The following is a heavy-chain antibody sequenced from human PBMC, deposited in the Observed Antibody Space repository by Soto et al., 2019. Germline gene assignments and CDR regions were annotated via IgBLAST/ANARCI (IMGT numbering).Heavy chain of an antibody. CDR2: ITSDGSGT. V-gene: IGHV3-74*01. CDR3: VRHFDK. Sequence: GGSLRLSCAASGFTFNTYWMHWVRRPPGKGLVWVARITSDGSGTTYADSVKGRFTISRDNAKNTLYLQMNRLRADDTAVYYCVRHFDKWGQGTLVTVSS. CDR1: GFTFNTYW. J-gene: IGHJ4*02.